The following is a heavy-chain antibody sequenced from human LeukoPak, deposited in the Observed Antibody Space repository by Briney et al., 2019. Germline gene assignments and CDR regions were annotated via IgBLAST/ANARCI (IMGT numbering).Heavy chain of an antibody. J-gene: IGHJ3*02. CDR2: ITNNGRTT. CDR3: ARAWNDGFDI. CDR1: GFTFSDYY. V-gene: IGHV3-11*04. Sequence: GGSLRLSCAASGFTFSDYYMGWIRQAPGKGLEWVSYITNNGRTTYHADSVKGRFTISRDNAKNSLYLQMNSLRVEDTAMYYCARAWNDGFDIWGQGTMVTVSA. D-gene: IGHD1-1*01.